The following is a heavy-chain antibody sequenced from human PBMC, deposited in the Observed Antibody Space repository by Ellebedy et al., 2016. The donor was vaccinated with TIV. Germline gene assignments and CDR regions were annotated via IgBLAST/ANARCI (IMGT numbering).Heavy chain of an antibody. D-gene: IGHD1-1*01. CDR1: GYRFTSYW. J-gene: IGHJ4*02. V-gene: IGHV5-51*01. CDR2: IYPGDSET. Sequence: GESLKISCQGSGYRFTSYWIGWVRQMPGKGLEWMALIYPGDSETRYSPSFQGQVTISADNSISTAYLQWSSLKASDTAMYYCARWNGYGHAHFDYWGQGTLVTVSS. CDR3: ARWNGYGHAHFDY.